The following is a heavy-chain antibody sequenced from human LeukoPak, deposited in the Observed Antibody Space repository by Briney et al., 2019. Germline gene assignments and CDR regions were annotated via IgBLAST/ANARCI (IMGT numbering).Heavy chain of an antibody. CDR2: IYYSGST. CDR1: GGSISSYY. CDR3: ARQESSGWYIFDY. V-gene: IGHV4-59*08. D-gene: IGHD6-19*01. J-gene: IGHJ4*02. Sequence: SETLSLTCTVSGGSISSYYWSWIRQPPGKGLEWIGYIYYSGSTNYNPSLKSRVTISVDTSKNQFSLKLSSVTAADTAVYYCARQESSGWYIFDYWGQGTLVTVSS.